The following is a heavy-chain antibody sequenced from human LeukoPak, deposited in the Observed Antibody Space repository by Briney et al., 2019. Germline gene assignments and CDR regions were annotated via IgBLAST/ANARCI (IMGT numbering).Heavy chain of an antibody. CDR3: ATPAAPAYYYGMDV. J-gene: IGHJ6*02. CDR1: GGTFSSYA. CDR2: IIPILGIA. Sequence: ASVKVSCKASGGTFSSYAISWVRQAPGQGLEWMGRIIPILGIANYAQEFQGRVTITADKSTSTAYMELSSLRSEDTAVYYCATPAAPAYYYGMDVWGQGTTVTVSS. D-gene: IGHD2-2*01. V-gene: IGHV1-69*04.